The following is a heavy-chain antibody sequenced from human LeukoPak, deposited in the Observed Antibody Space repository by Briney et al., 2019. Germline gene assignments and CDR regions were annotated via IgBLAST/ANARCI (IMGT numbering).Heavy chain of an antibody. CDR1: GGSISSGGYS. CDR3: AGSSKHLDY. D-gene: IGHD2-15*01. J-gene: IGHJ4*02. CDR2: IYHSGST. Sequence: SETLSLTCAVSGGSISSGGYSWSWIRRPPGKGLEWIGYIYHSGSTYYNPSLKSRVTISVDRSKNQFSLKLSSVTAADTAVYYCAGSSKHLDYWGQGTLVTVSS. V-gene: IGHV4-30-2*01.